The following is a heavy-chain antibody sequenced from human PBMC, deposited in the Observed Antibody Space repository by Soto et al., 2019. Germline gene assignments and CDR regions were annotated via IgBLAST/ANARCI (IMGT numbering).Heavy chain of an antibody. CDR2: IYPGDSDT. V-gene: IGHV5-51*01. D-gene: IGHD3-22*01. Sequence: GESLKISCKGSGYSFTSYWIGWVRQMPGKGLEWMGIIYPGDSDTRYSPSFQGQVTISADKSISTAYLQWSSLKASDTAMYYCARTRYYYDSSAYYYYYGMDVWGQGTTVTVSS. J-gene: IGHJ6*02. CDR3: ARTRYYYDSSAYYYYYGMDV. CDR1: GYSFTSYW.